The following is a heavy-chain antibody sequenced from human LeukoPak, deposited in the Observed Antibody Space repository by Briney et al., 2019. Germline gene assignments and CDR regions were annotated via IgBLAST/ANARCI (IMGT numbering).Heavy chain of an antibody. CDR3: ATILSNTSPFEY. J-gene: IGHJ4*02. CDR2: IKQDGSEK. CDR1: GFTFSSYW. Sequence: PGGSLRLSCAASGFTFSSYWMTWVRQAPGKGLEWVANIKQDGSEKYYVGSVKGRFTISRDNAKNSLFLQMNSLKAEDTAVYYCATILSNTSPFEYWGQGTLATVSS. V-gene: IGHV3-7*01. D-gene: IGHD4-11*01.